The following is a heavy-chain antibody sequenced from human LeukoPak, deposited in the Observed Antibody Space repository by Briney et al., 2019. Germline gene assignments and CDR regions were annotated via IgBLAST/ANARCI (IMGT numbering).Heavy chain of an antibody. J-gene: IGHJ4*02. Sequence: GGSLRLSCAASGFTFSSYAMHWVRQAPGKGLEWVAVISYDGSNKYYADSVKGRFTISRDNSKNTLYLQMNSLRAEDTAVYYCARVFYPYYYDSSGYFSCGYWGQGTLVTVSS. CDR2: ISYDGSNK. D-gene: IGHD3-22*01. CDR3: ARVFYPYYYDSSGYFSCGY. CDR1: GFTFSSYA. V-gene: IGHV3-30*04.